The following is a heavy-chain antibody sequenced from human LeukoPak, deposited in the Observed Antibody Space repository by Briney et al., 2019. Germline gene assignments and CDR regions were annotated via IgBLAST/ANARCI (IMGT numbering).Heavy chain of an antibody. Sequence: ASVKVSCKASGYTFTSYYMHWVRQAPGQGLEWMGIINPSGGSTSYAQKFQGRVTMTRDTSTSTVYMELSSLRSEDTAVYYCSQGWSMATLDVWGQGTTVTVSS. J-gene: IGHJ6*02. CDR2: INPSGGST. CDR1: GYTFTSYY. D-gene: IGHD2-8*02. CDR3: SQGWSMATLDV. V-gene: IGHV1-46*01.